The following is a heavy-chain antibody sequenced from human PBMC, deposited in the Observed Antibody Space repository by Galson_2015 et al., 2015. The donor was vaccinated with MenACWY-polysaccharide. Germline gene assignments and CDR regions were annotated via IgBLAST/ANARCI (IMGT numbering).Heavy chain of an antibody. D-gene: IGHD6-19*01. CDR2: ISGTGDSI. Sequence: SLRLSCATSGFTFSSNAMSWVRQAPGKGLEWVSAISGTGDSIRYAGSVKGRFTISRDASKNTLYLQMSSLRAEDTALYYCAISRGFSSGWKYFDYWGQGTLVTVSA. CDR3: AISRGFSSGWKYFDY. V-gene: IGHV3-23*01. J-gene: IGHJ4*02. CDR1: GFTFSSNA.